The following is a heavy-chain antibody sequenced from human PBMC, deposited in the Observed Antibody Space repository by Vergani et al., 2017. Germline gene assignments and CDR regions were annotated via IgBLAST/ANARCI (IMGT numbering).Heavy chain of an antibody. Sequence: QVQLQESGPGLVTPSETLSLTCTVPGGSISSGSSYWSWIRQPXGKGLEWIGYIDYSGGTNYNPSLESRGTISVDTSKNQFSLKLRSVTAADTAVYYCAGVLYAAGSGSDDGAGWFDPWGQGTLITVSS. D-gene: IGHD3-10*01. J-gene: IGHJ5*02. CDR2: IDYSGGT. V-gene: IGHV4-61*10. CDR1: GGSISSGSSY. CDR3: AGVLYAAGSGSDDGAGWFDP.